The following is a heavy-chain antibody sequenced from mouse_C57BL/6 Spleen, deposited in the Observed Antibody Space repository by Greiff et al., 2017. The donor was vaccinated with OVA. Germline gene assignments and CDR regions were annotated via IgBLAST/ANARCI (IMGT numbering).Heavy chain of an antibody. Sequence: VQLQQPGAELVMPGASVKLSCKASGYTFTSYWMHWVKQRPGQGLEWIGEIDPSDSYTNYNQKFKGKSTLTVDKSSSTAYMQLSSLTSEDSAVYYCARWFNYTGFAYWGQGTLVTVSA. CDR1: GYTFTSYW. V-gene: IGHV1-69*01. J-gene: IGHJ3*01. D-gene: IGHD2-12*01. CDR3: ARWFNYTGFAY. CDR2: IDPSDSYT.